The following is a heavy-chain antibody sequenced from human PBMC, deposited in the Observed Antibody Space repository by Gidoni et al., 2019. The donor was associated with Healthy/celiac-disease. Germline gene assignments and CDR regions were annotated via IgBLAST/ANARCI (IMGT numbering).Heavy chain of an antibody. CDR1: GFTFSSYW. D-gene: IGHD3-22*01. CDR2: INSDGSST. Sequence: EVQLVESGGGLVQPGGSLRLSCAASGFTFSSYWMLWVRQAPGKGLVWVSRINSDGSSTSYADSVKGRFTISRDNAKNTLYLQMNSLRAEDTAVYYCARDDSSGYYYLGIDYWGQGTLVTVSS. J-gene: IGHJ4*02. V-gene: IGHV3-74*01. CDR3: ARDDSSGYYYLGIDY.